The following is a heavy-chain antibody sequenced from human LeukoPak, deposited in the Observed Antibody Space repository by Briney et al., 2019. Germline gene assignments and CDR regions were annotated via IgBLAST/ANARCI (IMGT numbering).Heavy chain of an antibody. J-gene: IGHJ4*02. CDR3: ARVRLLWFGELTYYFDY. Sequence: SETLSLTCTVSGGSISNYYWSWIRQPPGKGLEWIGYIYYSGNINYNPSLKSRVTISVDTSKNQFSLKLSSVTAADTAVYYCARVRLLWFGELTYYFDYWGQGTLVTVSS. D-gene: IGHD3-10*01. CDR2: IYYSGNI. V-gene: IGHV4-59*01. CDR1: GGSISNYY.